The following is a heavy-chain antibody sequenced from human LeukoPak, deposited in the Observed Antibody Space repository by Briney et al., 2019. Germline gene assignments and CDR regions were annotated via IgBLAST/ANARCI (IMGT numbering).Heavy chain of an antibody. CDR2: IIPILGIA. J-gene: IGHJ4*02. D-gene: IGHD4-17*01. CDR1: GGTFSSYA. V-gene: IGHV1-69*04. CDR3: ARFPRYGDYGSDY. Sequence: AASVKVSCKASGGTFSSYAISWVRQAPGQGLEWMGRIIPILGIANYAQKFQGRATITADKSTSTAYMELSSLRSEDTAVYYCARFPRYGDYGSDYWGQGTLVTVSS.